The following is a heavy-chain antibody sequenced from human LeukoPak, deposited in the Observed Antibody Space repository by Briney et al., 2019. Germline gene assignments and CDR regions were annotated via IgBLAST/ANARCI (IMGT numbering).Heavy chain of an antibody. Sequence: SETLSLTCTVSGGSISSYYWSWIRQPPRKGLEWIGYIYYSGSTNYNPSLKSRVTISVDTSKNQFSLKLSSVTAADTAVYYCARESITGTTDYWGQGTLVTVSS. V-gene: IGHV4-59*01. J-gene: IGHJ4*02. D-gene: IGHD1-7*01. CDR1: GGSISSYY. CDR3: ARESITGTTDY. CDR2: IYYSGST.